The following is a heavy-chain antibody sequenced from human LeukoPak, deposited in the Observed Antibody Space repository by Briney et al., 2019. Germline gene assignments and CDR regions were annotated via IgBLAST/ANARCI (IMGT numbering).Heavy chain of an antibody. D-gene: IGHD1-26*01. CDR3: ARDFMPMWELLGYFQH. CDR1: GYTFTSYY. J-gene: IGHJ1*01. V-gene: IGHV1-46*01. CDR2: INPSGGST. Sequence: GGSLRLSCAASGYTFTSYYMHWVRQDPGQGLEWMGLINPSGGSTSYAQKFQGRVTMTRDTSTSTVYMELSSLRSEDTAVYYCARDFMPMWELLGYFQHWGQGTLVTVSS.